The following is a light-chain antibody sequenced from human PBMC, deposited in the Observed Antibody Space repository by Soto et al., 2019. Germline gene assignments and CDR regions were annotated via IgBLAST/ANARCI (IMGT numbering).Light chain of an antibody. CDR2: DVS. V-gene: IGLV2-11*01. Sequence: QSALTQPRSVSGSPGQSVTISCTGTSSDVGGYNYVSWYQQHPGKAPKLMIYDVSKRPSGVPDRFSGSKSGNTASLTISGLQAEDEADYYCCSYAGSYTFDPYVFGPGTKLTVL. CDR1: SSDVGGYNY. J-gene: IGLJ1*01. CDR3: CSYAGSYTFDPYV.